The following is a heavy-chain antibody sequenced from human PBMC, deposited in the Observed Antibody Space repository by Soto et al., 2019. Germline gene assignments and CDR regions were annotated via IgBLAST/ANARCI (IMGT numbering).Heavy chain of an antibody. CDR1: GFSVSTSGVA. CDR2: IYWDDDK. D-gene: IGHD3-22*01. Sequence: QITLKESGPTLVKPTQTLTLTCTCSGFSVSTSGVAVGWIRQPPGKALEWLALIYWDDDKSYSPSLKSRLAITKDTSKNQVVRIMTNMDPVDTATYYCAHRGYDSSGYLNWFDPWGQGTLVTVSS. J-gene: IGHJ5*02. CDR3: AHRGYDSSGYLNWFDP. V-gene: IGHV2-5*02.